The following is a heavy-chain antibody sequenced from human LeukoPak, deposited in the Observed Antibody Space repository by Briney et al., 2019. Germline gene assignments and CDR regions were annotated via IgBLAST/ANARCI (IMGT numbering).Heavy chain of an antibody. D-gene: IGHD1-14*01. CDR3: AKTWRNADY. CDR2: ISGSGGST. V-gene: IGHV3-23*01. Sequence: PGGSLRLSFAASGFTFTSYPISWFRQAPGKGLEWVSAISGSGGSTYYADSVKGRFTISRDNSKNTLYLQMNSLRAEDTAVYYCAKTWRNADYWGQGTLVTASS. CDR1: GFTFTSYP. J-gene: IGHJ4*02.